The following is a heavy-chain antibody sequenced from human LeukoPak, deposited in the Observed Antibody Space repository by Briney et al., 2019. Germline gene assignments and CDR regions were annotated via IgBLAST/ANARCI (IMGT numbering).Heavy chain of an antibody. D-gene: IGHD3-22*01. J-gene: IGHJ4*02. V-gene: IGHV3-23*01. CDR1: GFTFSSYG. CDR2: ISGSGDST. CDR3: ARDLIYYDSSGSDY. Sequence: QTGGSLRLSCADSGFTFSSYGMSWVRQAPGKGLEWVSVISGSGDSTYYADSVKGRFTISRDNAKNSLYLQMNSLRAEDTAVYYCARDLIYYDSSGSDYWGQGTLVTVSS.